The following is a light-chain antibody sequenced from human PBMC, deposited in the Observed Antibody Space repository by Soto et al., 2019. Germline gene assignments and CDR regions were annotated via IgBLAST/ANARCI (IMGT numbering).Light chain of an antibody. CDR3: SSYAGSNNLGV. V-gene: IGLV2-8*01. CDR2: EVS. J-gene: IGLJ1*01. Sequence: QSVLTQPPSASGSPGQSVTISCTGTSSDVGGYNYVSWYQQHPGKAPKLMIYEVSKRPSGVPDRFSGSKSGNTVSLTVSGLQAEDEADYYCSSYAGSNNLGVFGTGTKVTV. CDR1: SSDVGGYNY.